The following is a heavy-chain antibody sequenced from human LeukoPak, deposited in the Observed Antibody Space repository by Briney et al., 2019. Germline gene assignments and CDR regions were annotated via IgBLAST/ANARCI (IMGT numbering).Heavy chain of an antibody. J-gene: IGHJ1*01. D-gene: IGHD3-22*01. CDR3: AKDVGHYYDSSGPQH. V-gene: IGHV3-30*04. CDR2: ISYDGSNK. Sequence: GGSLRLSCTTSGFTFGDYAMSWVRQAPGKGLEWVAVISYDGSNKYYADSVKGRFTISRDNSKNTLYLQMNSLRAEDTAVYYCAKDVGHYYDSSGPQHWGQGTLVTVSS. CDR1: GFTFGDYA.